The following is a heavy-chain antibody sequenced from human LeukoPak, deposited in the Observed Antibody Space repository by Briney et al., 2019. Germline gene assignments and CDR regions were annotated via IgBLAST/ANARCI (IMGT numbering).Heavy chain of an antibody. J-gene: IGHJ4*02. Sequence: PSETLSLTCTVSGGSISSGSYYWSWIRQPAGKGLEWIGRIYTSGSTNYNPSLKSRVTISVDTSKNQSSLKLSSVTAADTAVYYCARTPAPYDSSGYPLDYWGQGTLVTVSS. V-gene: IGHV4-61*02. D-gene: IGHD3-22*01. CDR3: ARTPAPYDSSGYPLDY. CDR2: IYTSGST. CDR1: GGSISSGSYY.